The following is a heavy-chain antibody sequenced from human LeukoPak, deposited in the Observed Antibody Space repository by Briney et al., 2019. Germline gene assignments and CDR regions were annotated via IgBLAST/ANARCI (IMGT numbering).Heavy chain of an antibody. D-gene: IGHD6-19*01. V-gene: IGHV4-39*01. CDR2: IYYSGST. CDR3: ARQWLAGPAIDY. J-gene: IGHJ4*02. CDR1: SGSISSSSYY. Sequence: PSETLSLTCTVSSGSISSSSYYWGWIRQPPGKGLEWIGSIYYSGSTYYNPSLKSRVTISVDTSKNQFSLKLSSVTAADTAVYYCARQWLAGPAIDYWGQGTLVTVSS.